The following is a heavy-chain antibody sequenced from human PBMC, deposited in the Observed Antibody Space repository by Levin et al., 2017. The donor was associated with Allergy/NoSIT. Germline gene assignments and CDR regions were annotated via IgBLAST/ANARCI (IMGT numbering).Heavy chain of an antibody. V-gene: IGHV4-39*01. CDR3: ARYGILLWFGELLFGPADY. Sequence: SETLSLTCTVSGGSISSSSYYWGWIRQPPGKGLEWIGSIYYSGSTYYNPSLKSRVTISVDTSKNQFSLKLSSVTAADTAVYYCARYGILLWFGELLFGPADYWGQGTLVTVSS. CDR2: IYYSGST. J-gene: IGHJ4*02. D-gene: IGHD3-10*01. CDR1: GGSISSSSYY.